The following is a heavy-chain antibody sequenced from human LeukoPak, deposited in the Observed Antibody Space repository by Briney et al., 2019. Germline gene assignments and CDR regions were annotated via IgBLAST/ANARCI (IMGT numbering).Heavy chain of an antibody. V-gene: IGHV4-4*07. J-gene: IGHJ4*02. CDR2: IYTSGST. Sequence: SETPSLTCTVSGGSISSYYWSWIRQPAGKGLEWIGRIYTSGSTNYNPSLKSRVTMSVDTSKNQFSLKLSSVTAADTAVYYCARGLYGDYERSSYFDYWGQGTLVTVSS. CDR1: GGSISSYY. CDR3: ARGLYGDYERSSYFDY. D-gene: IGHD4-17*01.